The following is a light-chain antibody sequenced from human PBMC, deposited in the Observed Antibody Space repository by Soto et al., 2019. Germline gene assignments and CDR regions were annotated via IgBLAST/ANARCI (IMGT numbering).Light chain of an antibody. CDR1: QNINSW. CDR2: KAS. Sequence: DLQMTQSPSTLSASVGDRVTITCRASQNINSWLAWYQQKPGKAPKLLIYKASSLESGVPSRFSGSGSGTEFTLTISSLQPDDFAAYYCQQYEIYPITFGQGTRLE. V-gene: IGKV1-5*03. J-gene: IGKJ5*01. CDR3: QQYEIYPIT.